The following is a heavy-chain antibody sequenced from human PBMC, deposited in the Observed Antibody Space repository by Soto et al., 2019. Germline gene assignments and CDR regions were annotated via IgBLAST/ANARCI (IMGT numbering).Heavy chain of an antibody. CDR3: ARDLAYCGGDCYSH. CDR1: GGTFSSYA. V-gene: IGHV1-69*13. Sequence: ASVKVSCKASGGTFSSYAISWVRQAPGQGLEWMGGIIPIFGTANYAQKFQGGVTITADESTSTAYMELSSLRSEDTAVYYCARDLAYCGGDCYSHWGQGTLVTVSS. J-gene: IGHJ4*02. CDR2: IIPIFGTA. D-gene: IGHD2-21*02.